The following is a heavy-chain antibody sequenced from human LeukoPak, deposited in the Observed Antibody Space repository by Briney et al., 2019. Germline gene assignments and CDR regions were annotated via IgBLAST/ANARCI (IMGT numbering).Heavy chain of an antibody. D-gene: IGHD6-13*01. CDR2: ISGSGGST. CDR3: AKAPRAAAGTYNGMDV. CDR1: GFTLSSYD. V-gene: IGHV3-23*01. J-gene: IGHJ6*02. Sequence: GGSLRLSCAASGFTLSSYDMSWVRQAPGKGLEWVSAISGSGGSTYYADSVKGRFTISRDNSQDTLYLQMNGLRAEDTAVYYCAKAPRAAAGTYNGMDVWGQGTTVTVSS.